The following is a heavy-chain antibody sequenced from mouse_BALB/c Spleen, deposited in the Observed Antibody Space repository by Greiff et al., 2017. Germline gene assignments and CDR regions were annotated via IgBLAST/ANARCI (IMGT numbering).Heavy chain of an antibody. J-gene: IGHJ3*01. V-gene: IGHV1-69*02. Sequence: QVQLQQPGAELVKPGASVKLSCKASGYTFTSYWMHWVKQRPGQGLEWIGEIDPSDSYTNYNQKFKGKATLTVDKSSSTAYMQLSSLTSEDSAVYYGARYGNYPYWGQGTLVTVSA. CDR2: IDPSDSYT. CDR1: GYTFTSYW. D-gene: IGHD2-1*01. CDR3: ARYGNYPY.